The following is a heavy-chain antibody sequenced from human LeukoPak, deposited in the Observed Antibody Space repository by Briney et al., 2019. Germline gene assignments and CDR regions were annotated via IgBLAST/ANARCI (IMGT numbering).Heavy chain of an antibody. CDR3: ARDFVRWELRALDY. V-gene: IGHV3-48*03. D-gene: IGHD1-26*01. CDR1: GFTFSHYE. Sequence: QPGGSLRLSCEASGFTFSHYEMNWVRRAPGKGLEWVSYISSSGSTIYYADSVKGRFTISRDNAKNSLYLQMNSLRAEDTAVYYCARDFVRWELRALDYWGQGTLVTVSS. J-gene: IGHJ4*02. CDR2: ISSSGSTI.